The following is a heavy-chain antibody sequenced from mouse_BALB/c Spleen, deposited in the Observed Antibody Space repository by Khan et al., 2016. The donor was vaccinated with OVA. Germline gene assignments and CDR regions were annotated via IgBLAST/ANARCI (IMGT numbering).Heavy chain of an antibody. CDR1: GYTFTSYW. Sequence: QVQLKQSGAELAKPGASVKMSCKASGYTFTSYWMHWVKQRPGQGLEWIGYINPSTGYTEYNQRFKDKATLTADKSSRTAYMQLSSLTSEESAVYDCAYHGRSSAWLTYWGQGTLVTVSA. J-gene: IGHJ3*01. V-gene: IGHV1-7*01. CDR2: INPSTGYT. CDR3: AYHGRSSAWLTY.